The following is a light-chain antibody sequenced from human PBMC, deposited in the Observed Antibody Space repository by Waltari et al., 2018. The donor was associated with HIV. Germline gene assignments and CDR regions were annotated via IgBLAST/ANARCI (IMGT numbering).Light chain of an antibody. Sequence: DIVMTHSPDSLSVSLGERAPISRMSRQSVLASSNVKCELAWYQQKPGLAPKLLIYWALERQGGVPDRFSGSGSGTEFTLTIGRLQPEDVAVYFCQQYHTTPQTFGQGTKVEI. V-gene: IGKV4-1*01. J-gene: IGKJ1*01. CDR1: QSVLASSNVKCE. CDR3: QQYHTTPQT. CDR2: WAL.